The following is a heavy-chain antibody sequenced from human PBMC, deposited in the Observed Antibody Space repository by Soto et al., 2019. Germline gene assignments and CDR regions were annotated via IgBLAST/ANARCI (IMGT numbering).Heavy chain of an antibody. D-gene: IGHD3-3*01. CDR2: IYYSGST. CDR1: GGSVSSGSYY. CDR3: VRSVILSGGSYKGLIRLHYFDT. V-gene: IGHV4-61*01. J-gene: IGHJ4*02. Sequence: PSETLSLTCTVSGGSVSSGSYYWSWIRQPPGKGLECIGYIYYSGSTNYNPSLKSRVTISVDTSKNEFSLKLDSVTAADTAIYYCVRSVILSGGSYKGLIRLHYFDTWGPGTLVTVSS.